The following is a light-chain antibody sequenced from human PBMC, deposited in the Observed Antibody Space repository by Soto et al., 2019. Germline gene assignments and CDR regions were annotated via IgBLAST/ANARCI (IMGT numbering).Light chain of an antibody. J-gene: IGKJ1*01. V-gene: IGKV3-15*01. CDR2: AAS. Sequence: EIVMTQSPSTLSVSPGERATISCRASQSVQDNLAWYQQKPGQAPRLLIHAASTRAADVPARFSGSGSGTDFTLTISSLQSEDFAVYYCHQYDTWPPVFGQGTKVEIK. CDR3: HQYDTWPPV. CDR1: QSVQDN.